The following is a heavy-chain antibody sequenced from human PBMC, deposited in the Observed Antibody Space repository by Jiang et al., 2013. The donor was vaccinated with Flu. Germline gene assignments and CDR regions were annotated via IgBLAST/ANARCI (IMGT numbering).Heavy chain of an antibody. Sequence: GAEVKKPGESLKISCKASGYSFNIYWIAWVRQVPGKGLEWMGLIYPDDSDTRYGPSFQGQVTISADKSISTAYLQWNSLKVSDTAIYYCARRVYGGYNYGWGAFYDWGQGTLVTVSS. J-gene: IGHJ4*02. CDR1: GYSFNIYW. CDR2: IYPDDSDT. V-gene: IGHV5-51*03. D-gene: IGHD5-18*01. CDR3: ARRVYGGYNYGWGAFYD.